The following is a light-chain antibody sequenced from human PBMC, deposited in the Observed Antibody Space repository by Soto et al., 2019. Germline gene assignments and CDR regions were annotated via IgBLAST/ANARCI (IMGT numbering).Light chain of an antibody. J-gene: IGKJ1*01. Sequence: EIVLTQSPGTLSLSPGERATLSCRASQSVSSSYLAWYQQKPGQAPRLLIYGASSRATGIPDRFSGSGSGTDFTLTISRLEPEDFAVYYCQQYGSSPPEGTFGQGTKEEIK. V-gene: IGKV3-20*01. CDR3: QQYGSSPPEGT. CDR1: QSVSSSY. CDR2: GAS.